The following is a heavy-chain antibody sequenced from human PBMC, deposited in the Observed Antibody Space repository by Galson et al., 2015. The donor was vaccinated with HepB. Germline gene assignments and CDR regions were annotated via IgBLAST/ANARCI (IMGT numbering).Heavy chain of an antibody. Sequence: SLRLSCAASGFTFSGYGMHWVRQAPGKGLEWVAIIWYDGSNKNYADSVKGRFTISRDNSKNTLYLQMDSLRAEDTAVYYCARAKNYDSSGRYYFVYWGLGTLVTVSS. J-gene: IGHJ4*02. V-gene: IGHV3-33*01. CDR2: IWYDGSNK. CDR3: ARAKNYDSSGRYYFVY. CDR1: GFTFSGYG. D-gene: IGHD3-22*01.